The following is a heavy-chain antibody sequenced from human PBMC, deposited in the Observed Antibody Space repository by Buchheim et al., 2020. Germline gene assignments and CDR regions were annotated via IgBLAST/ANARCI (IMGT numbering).Heavy chain of an antibody. D-gene: IGHD3-3*01. CDR1: GFTFSSYS. CDR2: ITGSSSII. CDR3: AKHPVGYYDFGSGWNWCDP. V-gene: IGHV3-48*01. Sequence: EVQLVESGGGLVQPGGSLRLSCAASGFTFSSYSMNWVRQAPGKGLEWVSYITGSSSIIYYADSVKGRFTISRDSSKNTLYLQMNSLRAEDTAVYYCAKHPVGYYDFGSGWNWCDPWGQGTL. J-gene: IGHJ5*02.